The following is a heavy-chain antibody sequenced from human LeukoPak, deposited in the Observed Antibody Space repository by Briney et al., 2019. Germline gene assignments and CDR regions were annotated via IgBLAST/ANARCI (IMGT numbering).Heavy chain of an antibody. CDR3: AKDSQKYSSSCYFDY. V-gene: IGHV3-23*01. D-gene: IGHD6-6*01. CDR1: GFTFSSYA. CDR2: ISAGGGGT. J-gene: IGHJ4*02. Sequence: PGGSLRLSCAASGFTFSSYAMSWVRQAPGKGREWVSTISAGGGGTYYADSVKGRFTISRDNSKNTLFLQLNSLRAEDTALYYCAKDSQKYSSSCYFDYWGQGTLVTVSS.